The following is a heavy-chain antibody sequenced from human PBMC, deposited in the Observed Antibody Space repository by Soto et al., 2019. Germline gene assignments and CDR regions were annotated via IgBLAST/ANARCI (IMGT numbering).Heavy chain of an antibody. D-gene: IGHD3-22*01. J-gene: IGHJ6*02. CDR1: GYTFTGYY. CDR3: ARGPDYYDSSGYLDYYYYGMDV. V-gene: IGHV1-2*02. Sequence: ASVKVSCKASGYTFTGYYMHWVRQAPGQGLEWMGWINPNSGGTNYAQKFQGRVTMTRDTSISTAYMELSRLRSDDTAVYYCARGPDYYDSSGYLDYYYYGMDVWGQGTTVTVSS. CDR2: INPNSGGT.